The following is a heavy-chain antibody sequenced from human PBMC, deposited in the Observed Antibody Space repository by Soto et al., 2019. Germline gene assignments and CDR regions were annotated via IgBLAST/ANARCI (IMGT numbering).Heavy chain of an antibody. D-gene: IGHD3-10*01. J-gene: IGHJ4*02. V-gene: IGHV3-30-3*01. Sequence: PGGSLRLSCVASGFTFNIYAMHWVRQAPGKGLDWVSVISYDGTVKYYADSVKGRFTISRDNSKNTLYLEVSSLGAEDTAVYYCANGDALGSFHQYYFGHWGQGTPVTVSS. CDR3: ANGDALGSFHQYYFGH. CDR2: ISYDGTVK. CDR1: GFTFNIYA.